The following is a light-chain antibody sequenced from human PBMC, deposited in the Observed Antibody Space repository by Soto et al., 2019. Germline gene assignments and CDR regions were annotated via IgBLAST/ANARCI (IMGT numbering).Light chain of an antibody. CDR3: QQYNNWWT. V-gene: IGKV3-15*01. Sequence: EILMTQSPATLSVSPGERATLSCRASQSVDSNLAWYQQKPGQAPRLLIYGASTRATGISARFSGSGSGTEFTLTISSLQSEDFGVYYCQQYNNWWTFGRGTKVEI. CDR1: QSVDSN. J-gene: IGKJ1*01. CDR2: GAS.